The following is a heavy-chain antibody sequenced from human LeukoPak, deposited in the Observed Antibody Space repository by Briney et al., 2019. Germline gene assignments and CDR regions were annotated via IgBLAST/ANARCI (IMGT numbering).Heavy chain of an antibody. D-gene: IGHD3-3*01. CDR1: GFTFSDYY. Sequence: GGSLRLSCAASGFTFSDYYMSWIRQAPGKGLEWVSYISSSGSTIYYADSVKGRFTISRDNAKNSLYLQMNSLRAEDTAVYYCAKDQSSRITIFGVVYYYYYMDVWGKGTTVTVSS. CDR2: ISSSGSTI. V-gene: IGHV3-11*01. J-gene: IGHJ6*03. CDR3: AKDQSSRITIFGVVYYYYYMDV.